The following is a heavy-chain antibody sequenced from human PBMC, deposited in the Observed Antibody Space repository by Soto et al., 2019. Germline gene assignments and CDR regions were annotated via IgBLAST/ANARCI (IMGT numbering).Heavy chain of an antibody. Sequence: QVQLVESGGGVVQPGRSLRLSCAASGFTFSSYAMHWVRQAPGKGLEWVAVIWYDGSNKYYADSVKGRFTISRDNSKNTLYLQMNSLRAEDTAVYYCARETDGMDVWGQGTTVTVSS. CDR3: ARETDGMDV. V-gene: IGHV3-30*04. J-gene: IGHJ6*02. CDR2: IWYDGSNK. CDR1: GFTFSSYA.